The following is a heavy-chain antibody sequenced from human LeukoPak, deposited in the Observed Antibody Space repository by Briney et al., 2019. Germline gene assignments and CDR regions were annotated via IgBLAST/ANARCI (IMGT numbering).Heavy chain of an antibody. CDR1: GNSFNSYW. V-gene: IGHV5-51*01. CDR3: ARHTPTYCSSTSCYAANYGMDV. Sequence: GESLKISWKGSGNSFNSYWNGWGRPIPGKGLEWRGINYPGDSDTRYSPSFQGQVTISADKSISTTYLQWSSLKASDTAMYYCARHTPTYCSSTSCYAANYGMDVWGQGTTVTVSS. J-gene: IGHJ6*02. CDR2: NYPGDSDT. D-gene: IGHD2-2*01.